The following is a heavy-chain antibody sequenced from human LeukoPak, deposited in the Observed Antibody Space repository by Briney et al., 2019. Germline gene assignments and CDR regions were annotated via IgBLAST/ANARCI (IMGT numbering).Heavy chain of an antibody. Sequence: GGSLRLSCAASGFTFSSYWMHWVRQAPGKGLVWVSRINTDGSSTSYADSVKGRFTISRDNAKNTLYLQMNSLRVEDTAVYYCARGAGPYGDYRDSWGQGTLVTVSS. D-gene: IGHD4-17*01. CDR1: GFTFSSYW. J-gene: IGHJ4*02. V-gene: IGHV3-74*01. CDR2: INTDGSST. CDR3: ARGAGPYGDYRDS.